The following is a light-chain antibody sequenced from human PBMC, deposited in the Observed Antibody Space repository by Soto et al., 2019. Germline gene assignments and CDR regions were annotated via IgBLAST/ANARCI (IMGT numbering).Light chain of an antibody. CDR1: QSITRY. Sequence: DIQMTQSPNSLSASVGDRVTITCRASQSITRYLNWYQHKPGEVPKLLIYSASNLQTGVPPRFSGSGSRTDFTLTISSLQPEDVATYYCQQSYNTATFGGGTKLEIK. V-gene: IGKV1-39*01. CDR3: QQSYNTAT. CDR2: SAS. J-gene: IGKJ4*01.